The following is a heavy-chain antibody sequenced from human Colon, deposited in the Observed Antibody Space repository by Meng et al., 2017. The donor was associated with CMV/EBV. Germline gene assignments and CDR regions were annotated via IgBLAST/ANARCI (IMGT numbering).Heavy chain of an antibody. D-gene: IGHD6-19*01. CDR1: GFTFSSYA. J-gene: IGHJ4*02. CDR3: ARDSRGVAVAGLDY. CDR2: TSSDGSSE. V-gene: IGHV3-30-3*01. Sequence: GGSLRLSCAASGFTFSSYAMNWVRQAPGKGLEWVAVTSSDGSSEYYADSVKGRFTISRDNSKNTLELQMNSLRAEDTAVYYCARDSRGVAVAGLDYWGQGTLVTVSS.